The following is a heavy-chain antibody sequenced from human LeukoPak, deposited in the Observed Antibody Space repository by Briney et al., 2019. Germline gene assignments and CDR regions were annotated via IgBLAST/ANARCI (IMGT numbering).Heavy chain of an antibody. CDR3: ARAHQRASAFDI. J-gene: IGHJ3*02. Sequence: PGGSLRLSCAASGFTFDDYGMSWVRQAPGKGLEWVSGINWNGGSTGYADSVKGRFTISRDNAKNSLYLQMNSLRAEDTALSYCARAHQRASAFDIWGQGTMVTVSS. CDR2: INWNGGST. V-gene: IGHV3-20*04. CDR1: GFTFDDYG.